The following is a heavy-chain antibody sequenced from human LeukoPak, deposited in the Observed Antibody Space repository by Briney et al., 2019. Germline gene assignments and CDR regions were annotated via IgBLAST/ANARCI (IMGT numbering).Heavy chain of an antibody. CDR3: ARTYGGYYYGMDV. Sequence: PSETLSLTCTASGGSISSSSYYWGWIRQPPGKGLEWISNIYYSGISYYNPSLKSRVTISVDTSKNQFSLNLSSMTAADTAVYYCARTYGGYYYGMDVWGQGTTVTVSS. CDR1: GGSISSSSYY. D-gene: IGHD3-10*01. V-gene: IGHV4-39*01. J-gene: IGHJ6*02. CDR2: IYYSGIS.